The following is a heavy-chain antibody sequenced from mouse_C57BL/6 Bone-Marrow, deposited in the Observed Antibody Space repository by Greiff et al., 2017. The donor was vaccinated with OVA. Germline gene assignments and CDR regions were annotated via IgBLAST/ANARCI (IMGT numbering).Heavy chain of an antibody. CDR1: GFNIKDDY. CDR3: TRDYGDY. J-gene: IGHJ2*01. V-gene: IGHV14-4*01. Sequence: EVKLQESGAELVRPGASVKLSCTASGFNIKDDYMHWVKQRPEQGLEWIGWIDPENGDTEYASKFQGKATITADTSSNTAYLQLSSLTSEDTAVYYCTRDYGDYWGQGTTLTVSS. D-gene: IGHD1-1*01. CDR2: IDPENGDT.